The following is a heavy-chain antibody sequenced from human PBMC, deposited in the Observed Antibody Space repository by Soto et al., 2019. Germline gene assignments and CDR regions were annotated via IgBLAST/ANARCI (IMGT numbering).Heavy chain of an antibody. Sequence: GASVKVSCKASGAAFSSYAISWVRQAPGQGLEWMGGIIPIFGTANYAQKFQGRVTITADESTSTAYMELSSLRSEDTAVYYCARDRTEYCTNGVCYTSRDYYYYYGMDVWGQGTTVTVSS. V-gene: IGHV1-69*13. J-gene: IGHJ6*02. CDR1: GAAFSSYA. D-gene: IGHD2-8*01. CDR2: IIPIFGTA. CDR3: ARDRTEYCTNGVCYTSRDYYYYYGMDV.